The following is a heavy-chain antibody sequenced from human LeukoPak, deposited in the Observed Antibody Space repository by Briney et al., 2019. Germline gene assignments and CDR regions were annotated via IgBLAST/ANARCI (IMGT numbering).Heavy chain of an antibody. CDR2: INDRGQT. V-gene: IGHV4-34*01. CDR3: ARDPTTVVTTPYYFDF. CDR1: GGSFSGYH. J-gene: IGHJ4*02. D-gene: IGHD4-23*01. Sequence: KASETLSLTCAVHGGSFSGYHWNWIRQSPGKGLEWIGEINDRGQTNYNPPLESRLTISVDTSKKQFSLKLNSVTAADTAVYYCARDPTTVVTTPYYFDFWGQGTMVTVSS.